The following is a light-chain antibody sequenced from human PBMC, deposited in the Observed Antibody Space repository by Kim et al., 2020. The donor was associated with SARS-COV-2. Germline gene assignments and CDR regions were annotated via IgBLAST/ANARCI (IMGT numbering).Light chain of an antibody. CDR2: GAS. V-gene: IGKV3-15*01. CDR1: QSVSSN. Sequence: APGERATLSCRASQSVSSNLAWYQQKPGQAPRHLIYGASTRATGIPARFIGGGSGTEFTLTISSLQSEDFAVYYCQQYNNWPPITFGQGTRLEIK. J-gene: IGKJ5*01. CDR3: QQYNNWPPIT.